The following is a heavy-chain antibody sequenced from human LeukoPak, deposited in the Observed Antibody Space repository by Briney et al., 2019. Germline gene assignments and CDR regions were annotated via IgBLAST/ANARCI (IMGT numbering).Heavy chain of an antibody. Sequence: SETLSHTCGVSGYSISSGYYWGWIRQPPGKGLEWIGSIYHSGRTYYNSSLKSRVTILVDTSKNQFSLKRNSVTAADTAVYYCAREDYDTSSFYRPYWSQGTLVTVAS. CDR3: AREDYDTSSFYRPY. CDR1: GYSISSGYY. D-gene: IGHD2-2*01. CDR2: IYHSGRT. V-gene: IGHV4-38-2*02. J-gene: IGHJ4*02.